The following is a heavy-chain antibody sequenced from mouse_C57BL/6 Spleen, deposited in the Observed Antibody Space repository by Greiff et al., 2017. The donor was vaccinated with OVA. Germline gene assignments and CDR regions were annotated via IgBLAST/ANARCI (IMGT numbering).Heavy chain of an antibody. CDR3: ARLRYYFDY. Sequence: QVQLQQPGAELVKPGASVTLSCKASGYTFTSYWMHWVKQRPGRGLEWIGRIDPNRGGTKYNEKFKSKATLTVDKPSSTAYMQLSSLTSEDSAVDYCARLRYYFDYWGQGTTLTVSS. J-gene: IGHJ2*01. V-gene: IGHV1-72*01. CDR1: GYTFTSYW. CDR2: IDPNRGGT. D-gene: IGHD1-1*01.